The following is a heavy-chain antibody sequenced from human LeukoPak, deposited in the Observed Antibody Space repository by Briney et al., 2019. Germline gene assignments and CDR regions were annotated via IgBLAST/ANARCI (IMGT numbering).Heavy chain of an antibody. V-gene: IGHV3-21*04. CDR3: AKSLLWFGVAAEYFQH. Sequence: GGSLRLSCAASGFTFSSYSMNWVRQAPGKGLEWVSSISSSSSYIYYADSVKGRFTISRDNSKNTLYLQMNSLRAEDTAVYYCAKSLLWFGVAAEYFQHWGQGTLVTVSS. CDR2: ISSSSSYI. D-gene: IGHD3-10*01. J-gene: IGHJ1*01. CDR1: GFTFSSYS.